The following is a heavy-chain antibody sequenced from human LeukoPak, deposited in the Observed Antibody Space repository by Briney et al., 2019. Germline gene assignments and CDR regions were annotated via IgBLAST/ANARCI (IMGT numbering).Heavy chain of an antibody. CDR3: ARDWGGGGSFDY. D-gene: IGHD3-10*01. Sequence: SETLSLTCTVSGGSISSGGYYWSWIRQHPGKGLEWIGYIYYSRSTYYNPSLKSRVTISVDTSKNQFSLKLSSVTAADTAVYYCARDWGGGGSFDYWGQGTLVTVSS. CDR1: GGSISSGGYY. V-gene: IGHV4-31*03. CDR2: IYYSRST. J-gene: IGHJ4*02.